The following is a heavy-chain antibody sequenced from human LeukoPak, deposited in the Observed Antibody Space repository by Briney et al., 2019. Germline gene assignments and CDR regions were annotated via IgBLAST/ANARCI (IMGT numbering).Heavy chain of an antibody. CDR3: ARGPRVRYSSGWYFFDY. CDR2: IIPIFGTA. CDR1: GGTFSSYA. V-gene: IGHV1-69*13. D-gene: IGHD6-19*01. J-gene: IGHJ4*02. Sequence: SVKVSCKASGGTFSSYAISWVRQAPGQGLEWMGGIIPIFGTANYAQKFQGRVTITADESTSTAYMELSSLRAEDTAVYYCARGPRVRYSSGWYFFDYWGQGTLVTVSS.